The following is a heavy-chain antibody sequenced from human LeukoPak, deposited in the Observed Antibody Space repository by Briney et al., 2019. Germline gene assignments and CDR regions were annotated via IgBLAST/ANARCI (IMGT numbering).Heavy chain of an antibody. V-gene: IGHV3-7*01. CDR1: GFTFSSYW. CDR3: AREGAYGGIIRGYDAFDI. Sequence: GGSLRLSCAASGFTFSSYWVSWVRQAPGKGLEWVANIKQDGSEKYYVDSVRGRFTISRDNAKNSLYLQMNSLRAEDTAVYYCAREGAYGGIIRGYDAFDIWGQGTMVTVSS. D-gene: IGHD3-10*01. CDR2: IKQDGSEK. J-gene: IGHJ3*02.